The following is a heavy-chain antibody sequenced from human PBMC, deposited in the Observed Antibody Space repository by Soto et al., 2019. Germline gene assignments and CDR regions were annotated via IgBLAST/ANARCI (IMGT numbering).Heavy chain of an antibody. V-gene: IGHV3-74*01. CDR2: INSDGSST. Sequence: EVLLVESGGGLVQPGGSLRLSCAASGFTFSSYYMHWVRQAPGKGLDWVARINSDGSSTTYADSVKGRFSISRDNAKNTLYLQMNILRADDTAMYYCVRVPRWGQGTLVTVSP. CDR1: GFTFSSYY. CDR3: VRVPR. J-gene: IGHJ4*02.